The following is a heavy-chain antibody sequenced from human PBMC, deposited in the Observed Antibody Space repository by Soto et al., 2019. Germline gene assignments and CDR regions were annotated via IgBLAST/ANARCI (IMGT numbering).Heavy chain of an antibody. CDR1: GGSITSRGYY. J-gene: IGHJ5*02. CDR2: IYYNGRT. V-gene: IGHV4-31*03. D-gene: IGHD3-9*01. Sequence: PSETLSLTCSVSGGSITSRGYYWSWIRQHPGKGLEWIGYIYYNGRTDYNPSLKSRVSISVDTSQNQFSLKLYSVTAADTAVYFCARVKDYYISIDPWGQGSQVTVS. CDR3: ARVKDYYISIDP.